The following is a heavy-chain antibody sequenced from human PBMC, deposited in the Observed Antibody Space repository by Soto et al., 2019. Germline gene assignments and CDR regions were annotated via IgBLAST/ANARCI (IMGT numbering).Heavy chain of an antibody. J-gene: IGHJ5*02. V-gene: IGHV4-4*07. CDR2: MYSDGST. CDR1: AGSISTYS. CDR3: ARDRVATIFGVVIIGEFDP. D-gene: IGHD3-3*01. Sequence: SETLSLTCTVSAGSISTYSWSLIHQPAGQGLEWIGRMYSDGSTTYNPSLKSRVTMSVDTSKNQFSLKLSSVTAADTAVYYCARDRVATIFGVVIIGEFDPWGQGTLVTVSS.